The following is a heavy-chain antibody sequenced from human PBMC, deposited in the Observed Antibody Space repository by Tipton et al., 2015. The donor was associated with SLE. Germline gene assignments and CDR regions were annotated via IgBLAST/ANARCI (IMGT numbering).Heavy chain of an antibody. J-gene: IGHJ6*03. CDR1: GGSFSGYY. Sequence: LRLSCAVYGGSFSGYYWSWIRQPPGKGLEWIGEINHSGSTNYNPSLKSRVTISVDTSKNQFSLKLTSVTAADTAVYYCARFGVSYYYFYMDVWGKGTTVTISS. CDR3: ARFGVSYYYFYMDV. CDR2: INHSGST. V-gene: IGHV4-34*01. D-gene: IGHD3-10*01.